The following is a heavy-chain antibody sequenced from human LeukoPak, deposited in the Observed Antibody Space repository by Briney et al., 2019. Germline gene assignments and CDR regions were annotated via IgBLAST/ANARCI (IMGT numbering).Heavy chain of an antibody. CDR2: INPNSGGT. Sequence: ASVKVSCKASGYTFTGYYMHWVRQAPGQGLEWMGWINPNSGGTNYAQKFQGRITMTRDTSISTAYMELSRLRSDDTAVYYCARGYCGGDCYSSSPFDYWGQGTLVTVSS. CDR3: ARGYCGGDCYSSSPFDY. J-gene: IGHJ4*02. V-gene: IGHV1-2*02. D-gene: IGHD2-21*02. CDR1: GYTFTGYY.